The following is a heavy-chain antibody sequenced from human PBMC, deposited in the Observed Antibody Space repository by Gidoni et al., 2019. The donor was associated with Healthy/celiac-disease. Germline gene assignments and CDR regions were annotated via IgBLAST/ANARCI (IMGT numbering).Heavy chain of an antibody. CDR1: GFTFSSYA. CDR3: AKTRPMYYDSSASFDY. Sequence: EVQLLESGGGLVQPGGSLRLSCAASGFTFSSYAMSWVRQAPGKGLEWVSAISGSGGSTYYADSVKGRFTISRDNSKNTLYLQMNSLRAEDTAVYYCAKTRPMYYDSSASFDYWGQGTLVTVSS. CDR2: ISGSGGST. J-gene: IGHJ4*02. D-gene: IGHD3-22*01. V-gene: IGHV3-23*01.